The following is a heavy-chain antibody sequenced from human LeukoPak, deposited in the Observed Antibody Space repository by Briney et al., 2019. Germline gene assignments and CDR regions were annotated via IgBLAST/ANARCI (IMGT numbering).Heavy chain of an antibody. Sequence: SETLSLTCTVSGGSISSSTYFWGWIRQPPGKGLEWIGSIYYSGNTYYNPSLNSRVTISVDTSKNQFSLSSVTAADTAVYFCARHSRGPAAGPAFDYWGQGTLVTVSS. CDR2: IYYSGNT. J-gene: IGHJ4*02. CDR1: GGSISSSTYF. CDR3: ARHSRGPAAGPAFDY. V-gene: IGHV4-39*01. D-gene: IGHD6-13*01.